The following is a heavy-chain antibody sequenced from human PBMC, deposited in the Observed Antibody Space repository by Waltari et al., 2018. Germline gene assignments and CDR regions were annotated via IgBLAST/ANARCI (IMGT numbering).Heavy chain of an antibody. Sequence: EVQLVESGGVVVQPGGSLRLSCAASGFTFDDYTMHWVRQAPGKGLEWVSLISWDGGRKYYADSVKGRFTISRDNSKNSLYLQMNSLRTEDTALYYCAKERAAAISDWGQGTLVTVSS. CDR1: GFTFDDYT. V-gene: IGHV3-43*01. CDR3: AKERAAAISD. D-gene: IGHD2-2*02. J-gene: IGHJ4*02. CDR2: ISWDGGRK.